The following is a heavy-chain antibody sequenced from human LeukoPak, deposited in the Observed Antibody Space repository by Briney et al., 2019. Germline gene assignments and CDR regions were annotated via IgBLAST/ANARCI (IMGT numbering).Heavy chain of an antibody. V-gene: IGHV3-23*01. D-gene: IGHD2-21*01. CDR2: IGGGGSDT. CDR1: GFNFWGTG. J-gene: IGHJ4*02. Sequence: GGSLRLSCAVSGFNFWGTGMSWVRQAPGKGLEWVAAIGGGGSDTKYTDSVMGRFTLSRDLSKNTLYLQMNSLRAEDTAVYFCAKAPVTTCSGAYCYPFDYWGQGTVLSVS. CDR3: AKAPVTTCSGAYCYPFDY.